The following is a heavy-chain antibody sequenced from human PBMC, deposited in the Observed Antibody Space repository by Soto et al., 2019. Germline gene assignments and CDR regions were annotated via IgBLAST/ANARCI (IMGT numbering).Heavy chain of an antibody. CDR1: GGSISSYY. J-gene: IGHJ6*02. CDR3: AGQPTAGSFYDLGSYYYYYGMDV. Sequence: SETLSLTCTVSGGSISSYYWSWIRQPPGKGLEWIGYIDYSGSTNYNPSLKSRVTISVDTSKNQFSLNLSSVTAADSAVYYCAGQPTAGSFYDLGSYYYYYGMDVWGQGTTVTVSS. V-gene: IGHV4-59*08. D-gene: IGHD3-16*01. CDR2: IDYSGST.